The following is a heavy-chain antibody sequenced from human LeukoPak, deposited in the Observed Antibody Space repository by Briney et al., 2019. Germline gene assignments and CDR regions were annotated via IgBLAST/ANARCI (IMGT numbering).Heavy chain of an antibody. D-gene: IGHD2-2*01. CDR2: IYSSGST. CDR3: ARGGPAGHDAFDI. CDR1: GGSIGGYY. J-gene: IGHJ3*02. V-gene: IGHV4-59*12. Sequence: SETLSLTCTVSGGSIGGYYWSWLRQPPGMGLEWIGYIYSSGSTNYNPSLKSRVTISVDKSKNQFSLKLSSVTAADTAVYYCARGGPAGHDAFDIWGQGTMVTVSS.